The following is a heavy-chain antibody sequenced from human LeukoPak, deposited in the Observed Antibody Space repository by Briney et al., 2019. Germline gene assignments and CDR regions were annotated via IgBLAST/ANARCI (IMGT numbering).Heavy chain of an antibody. CDR1: GFTFSSYS. CDR2: ISSSSSCI. D-gene: IGHD6-19*01. Sequence: GGSLRLSCAASGFTFSSYSMNWVRQAPGKGLEWVSSISSSSSCIYYADSVKGRFTISRDNAKNSLYLQMNSLRAEDTAVYYCARVNSGYSSGWYLDWFDPWGQGTLVTVSS. V-gene: IGHV3-21*01. CDR3: ARVNSGYSSGWYLDWFDP. J-gene: IGHJ5*02.